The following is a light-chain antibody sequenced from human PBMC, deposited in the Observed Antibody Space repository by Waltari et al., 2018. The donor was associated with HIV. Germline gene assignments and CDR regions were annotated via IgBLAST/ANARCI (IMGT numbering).Light chain of an antibody. CDR3: QQSYNIPLT. CDR2: GAF. J-gene: IGKJ4*01. V-gene: IGKV1-39*01. Sequence: DIQMTQSPSSMSASVGDRVTITCRASQSISTYLNWYQQKPGKAPKLLIYGAFSLQSGVPSGFSGSGSGTDFTLTITSLQPEDFATYYCQQSYNIPLTFGGGTKVEL. CDR1: QSISTY.